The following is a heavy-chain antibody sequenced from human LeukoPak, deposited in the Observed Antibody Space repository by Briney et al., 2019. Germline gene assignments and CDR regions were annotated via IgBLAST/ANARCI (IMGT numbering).Heavy chain of an antibody. V-gene: IGHV3-23*01. Sequence: GGSLRLSCAASGFTFSSYAMSWVRQAPGKGLEWVSGVSGSGGSTYYADSVKGRFTISRGNSKNTLYLQMNSLRAEDTAVYYCAKDLDIVATITGNWGQGTLVTVSS. CDR1: GFTFSSYA. J-gene: IGHJ4*02. CDR3: AKDLDIVATITGN. D-gene: IGHD5-12*01. CDR2: VSGSGGST.